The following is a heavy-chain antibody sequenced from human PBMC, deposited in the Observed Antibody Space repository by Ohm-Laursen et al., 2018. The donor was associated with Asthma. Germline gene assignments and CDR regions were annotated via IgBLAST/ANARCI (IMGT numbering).Heavy chain of an antibody. CDR1: GYTFTSYY. CDR3: ARGYRRGAFDI. V-gene: IGHV1-46*01. CDR2: INPSDSNT. Sequence: SVKVSCKASGYTFTSYYMHWVRQAPGQGLEWMGRINPSDSNTINAQKFQGRVTMTSDTSTSTVYMELSSLRSEDTAVYYCARGYRRGAFDIWGQGTMVTVSS. D-gene: IGHD3-10*01. J-gene: IGHJ3*02.